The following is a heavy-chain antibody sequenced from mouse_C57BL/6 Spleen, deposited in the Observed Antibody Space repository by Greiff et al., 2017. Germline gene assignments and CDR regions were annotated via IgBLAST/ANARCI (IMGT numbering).Heavy chain of an antibody. D-gene: IGHD1-1*01. CDR3: ARGVTTVV. V-gene: IGHV14-3*01. CDR2: IDPANGNT. Sequence: VQLQQSVAELVRPGASVKLSCTASGFNIQNTYMHWVKQRPEQGLEWIGRIDPANGNTKYAPKFQGKATITADTSSNTAYLQLSSLTSEDTAIYYCARGVTTVVWGQGTTLTVSS. CDR1: GFNIQNTY. J-gene: IGHJ2*01.